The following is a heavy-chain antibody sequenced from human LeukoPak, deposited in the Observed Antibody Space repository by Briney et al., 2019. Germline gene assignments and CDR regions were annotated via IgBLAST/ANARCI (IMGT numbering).Heavy chain of an antibody. CDR1: GFTFSDYY. D-gene: IGHD6-6*01. CDR2: ISSSGSTI. CDR3: ARGLEYSSSFGAFDI. V-gene: IGHV3-11*04. Sequence: GGSLRLSCTASGFTFSDYYMSWIRKAPGKGLEWVSYISSSGSTIYYADSVKGRFTISRDNAKNSLYLQMNSLRAEDTAVYFCARGLEYSSSFGAFDIWGQGTMVTVSS. J-gene: IGHJ3*02.